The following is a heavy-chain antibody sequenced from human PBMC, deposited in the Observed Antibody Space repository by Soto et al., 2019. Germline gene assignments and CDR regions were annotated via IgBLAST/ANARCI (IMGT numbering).Heavy chain of an antibody. J-gene: IGHJ6*02. CDR3: ARRPGSYYGYYYGMDV. Sequence: PGESLKISCKGSRYSFTSYWVGWVRQMPGKGLEWMGIIYPGDSDTRYSPSFQGQVTISADKSISTAYLQWSSLKASDTAMYYCARRPGSYYGYYYGMDVWGQGTTVTVS. V-gene: IGHV5-51*01. D-gene: IGHD1-26*01. CDR2: IYPGDSDT. CDR1: RYSFTSYW.